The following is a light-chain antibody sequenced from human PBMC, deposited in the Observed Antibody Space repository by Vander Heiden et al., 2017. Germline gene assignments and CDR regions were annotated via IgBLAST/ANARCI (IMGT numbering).Light chain of an antibody. CDR2: GAS. V-gene: IGKV3-15*01. CDR3: QRDGSWPIT. Sequence: EIVITQSPGTLSVSAGERVTLSCRASQSVGSYLAWYQQKPVQVPKLLIYGASTRATDIPARFSGSESGTEFALTISSLQSEDFAVYSCQRDGSWPITFGPGTRLDIK. J-gene: IGKJ5*01. CDR1: QSVGSY.